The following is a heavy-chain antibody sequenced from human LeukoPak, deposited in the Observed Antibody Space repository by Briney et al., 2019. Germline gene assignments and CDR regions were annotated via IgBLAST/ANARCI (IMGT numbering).Heavy chain of an antibody. Sequence: SETLSLTCTVSGDSVANHQWSWVRQPPGKGLEWIAYIHHSGSTNYNPSLKNRVTISIDTSKNQFSLRLISVTAADTAVYYCARYPLAFDFWGQGILVTVSS. CDR1: GDSVANHQ. V-gene: IGHV4-59*02. CDR2: IHHSGST. CDR3: ARYPLAFDF. J-gene: IGHJ4*02. D-gene: IGHD6-6*01.